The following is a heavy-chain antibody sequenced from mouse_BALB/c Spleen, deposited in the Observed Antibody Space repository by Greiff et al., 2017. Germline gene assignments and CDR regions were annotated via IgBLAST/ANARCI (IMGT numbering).Heavy chain of an antibody. V-gene: IGHV5-6-5*01. J-gene: IGHJ4*01. CDR2: ISSGGST. D-gene: IGHD2-10*02. CDR1: GFTFSSYA. CDR3: ARGYALYAMDY. Sequence: EVNVVESGGGLVKPGGSLKLSCAASGFTFSSYAMSWVRQTPEKRLEWVASISSGGSTYYPDSVKGRFTISRDNARNILYLQMSSLRSEDTAMYYCARGYALYAMDYWGQGTSVTVSS.